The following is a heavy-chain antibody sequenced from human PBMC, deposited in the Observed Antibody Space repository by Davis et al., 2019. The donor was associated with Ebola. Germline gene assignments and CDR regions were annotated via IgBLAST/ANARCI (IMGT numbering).Heavy chain of an antibody. CDR1: GFTFGSYW. Sequence: PGGSLRLSCVGSGFTFGSYWMNWVRQAPGKGLEWVANIKKDGSEEHFVDSVKGRFNISRDNAKNSLYLQLSSLRVEDTAVYYCARGARYFDWFYMDVWSAGTTVTVSS. D-gene: IGHD3-9*01. CDR2: IKKDGSEE. CDR3: ARGARYFDWFYMDV. V-gene: IGHV3-7*01. J-gene: IGHJ6*03.